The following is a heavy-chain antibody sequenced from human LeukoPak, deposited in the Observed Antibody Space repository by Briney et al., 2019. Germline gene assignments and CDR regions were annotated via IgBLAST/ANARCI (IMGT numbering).Heavy chain of an antibody. Sequence: GGSLRLSCAVSGFTSDDHAMHWVRKASGKGLEWVAGIRWRSGSTGYGGSVKGRFTISRDNAKKSLYLQMNGLRVEDTAFYYCTKGLTPGGADVWGQGTTVTVSS. CDR3: TKGLTPGGADV. CDR1: GFTSDDHA. V-gene: IGHV3-9*02. J-gene: IGHJ6*02. D-gene: IGHD3-10*01. CDR2: IRWRSGST.